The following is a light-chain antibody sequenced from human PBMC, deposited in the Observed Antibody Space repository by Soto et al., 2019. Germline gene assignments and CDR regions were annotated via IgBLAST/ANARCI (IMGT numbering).Light chain of an antibody. CDR1: QSVGSN. CDR2: AAS. J-gene: IGKJ1*01. V-gene: IGKV3-15*01. CDR3: QHYNNWPPWT. Sequence: IGMTQSPTTLSVSPGERATLSCGVTQSVGSNLAWYQQKPGQAPRLLIYAASTRATGIPVRFTGSGSGTEFTLTISSLQSEDFAVYYCQHYNNWPPWTVGRGTKVDIK.